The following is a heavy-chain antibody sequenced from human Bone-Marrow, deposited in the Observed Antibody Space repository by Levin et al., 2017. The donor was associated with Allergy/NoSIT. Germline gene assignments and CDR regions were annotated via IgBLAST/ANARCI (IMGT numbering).Heavy chain of an antibody. D-gene: IGHD2-2*01. CDR1: GGSISNTTYH. CDR2: VYYTGGA. J-gene: IGHJ5*02. Sequence: SETLSLTCAVSGGSISNTTYHWVWIRQPPGKGLEWIGNVYYTGGAHYTPSLKSRVTISVDTSKNQFSLKMTSVTATDTAIYYCARQHCSSTRCSTGWGGWFDPWGQGILATVSS. CDR3: ARQHCSSTRCSTGWGGWFDP. V-gene: IGHV4-39*01.